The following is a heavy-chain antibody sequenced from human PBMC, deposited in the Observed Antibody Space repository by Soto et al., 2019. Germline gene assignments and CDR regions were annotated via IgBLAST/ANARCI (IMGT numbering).Heavy chain of an antibody. J-gene: IGHJ5*02. CDR1: GFTFSSYA. CDR3: ARGVAAAGKRLDP. D-gene: IGHD6-13*01. Sequence: GGSLRVSCAAAGFTFSSYAMHWVRKAPGKGLEWVAVISYDGSNKYYADSVKGRFTISRDNSKNTLYLQMNSLRAEDTAVYYCARGVAAAGKRLDPWGQGTLVTVSS. V-gene: IGHV3-30-3*01. CDR2: ISYDGSNK.